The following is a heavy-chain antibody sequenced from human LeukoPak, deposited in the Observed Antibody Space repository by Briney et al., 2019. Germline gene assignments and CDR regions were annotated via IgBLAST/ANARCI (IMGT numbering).Heavy chain of an antibody. Sequence: PAETLSLTCTVSGGSISSYYWSWIRQPPGEGLEGLGYIYYTGSTNYHPSLKSPVTISVDTFKNHFFLKLDSVTAAAAAVYYCARGYSGHYYTFDIWGQGTMVTVSS. CDR3: ARGYSGHYYTFDI. CDR2: IYYTGST. CDR1: GGSISSYY. V-gene: IGHV4-59*13. J-gene: IGHJ3*02. D-gene: IGHD1-26*01.